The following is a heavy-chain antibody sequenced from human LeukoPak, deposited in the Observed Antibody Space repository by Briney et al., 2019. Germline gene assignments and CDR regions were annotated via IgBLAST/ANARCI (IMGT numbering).Heavy chain of an antibody. CDR2: ISSNGGST. J-gene: IGHJ4*02. CDR1: GFTFSSYA. V-gene: IGHV3-64*01. Sequence: PGGSLRLSCAASGFTFSSYAMHWVRQAPGKGLEYVSAISSNGGSTYYANSVKGRFTISRDNSKSTLYLQMGSLRAEDMAVYYCARGVAPTSIDYWGQGTLVTVSS. D-gene: IGHD2-15*01. CDR3: ARGVAPTSIDY.